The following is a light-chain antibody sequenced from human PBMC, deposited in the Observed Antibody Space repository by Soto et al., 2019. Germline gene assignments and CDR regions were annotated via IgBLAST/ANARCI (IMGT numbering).Light chain of an antibody. CDR2: DAS. Sequence: DIHMTQSPSTLSASVGDRVTITCRASQSISRWLAWYQQKPGKAPQALIYDASSLKSAVPSRFSGNGSGTEFTLTISSLQPDDFATYYCQQYNTYSTFGQGTRLEIK. CDR3: QQYNTYST. V-gene: IGKV1-5*01. J-gene: IGKJ5*01. CDR1: QSISRW.